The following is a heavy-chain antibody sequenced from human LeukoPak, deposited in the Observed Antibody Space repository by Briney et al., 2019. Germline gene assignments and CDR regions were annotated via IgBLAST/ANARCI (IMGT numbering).Heavy chain of an antibody. CDR3: ARQGDMGNSSGWYYFDY. D-gene: IGHD6-19*01. J-gene: IGHJ4*02. V-gene: IGHV4-38-2*02. Sequence: PSQTLSLTCTVSGGSISSGYYWGWIRQPPGKGLEWIGSIYHSGSTYYNPSLKSRVTISVDKSKNQFSLKLSSVTAADTAVYYCARQGDMGNSSGWYYFDYWGQGTLVTVSS. CDR1: GGSISSGYY. CDR2: IYHSGST.